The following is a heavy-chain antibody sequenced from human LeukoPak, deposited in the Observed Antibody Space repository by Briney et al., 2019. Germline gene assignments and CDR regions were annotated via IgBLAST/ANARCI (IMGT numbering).Heavy chain of an antibody. D-gene: IGHD6-19*01. CDR3: ARKYSYNSGGLDH. Sequence: ASVKVSCKASGYTFASRYMHWVRQAPGQGLEWMGVINPSGGSPTYAQKFQGRVNMTRDTSTSTFYMELSSLRSEDTAMYYCARKYSYNSGGLDHWGQGALVTVPS. CDR1: GYTFASRY. CDR2: INPSGGSP. J-gene: IGHJ4*02. V-gene: IGHV1-46*01.